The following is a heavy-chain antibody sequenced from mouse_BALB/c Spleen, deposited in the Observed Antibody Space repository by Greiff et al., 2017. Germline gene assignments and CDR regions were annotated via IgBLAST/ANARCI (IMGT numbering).Heavy chain of an antibody. CDR3: ARYSTGTDYAMDY. D-gene: IGHD4-1*01. J-gene: IGHJ4*01. CDR1: GFNIKDTY. Sequence: VQLQQSGAELVKPGASVKLSCTASGFNIKDTYMHWVKQRPEQGLEWIGRIDPANGNTKYDPKFQGKATITADTSSNTAYLQLSSLTSEDTAVYYCARYSTGTDYAMDYWGQGTSVTVSS. V-gene: IGHV14-3*02. CDR2: IDPANGNT.